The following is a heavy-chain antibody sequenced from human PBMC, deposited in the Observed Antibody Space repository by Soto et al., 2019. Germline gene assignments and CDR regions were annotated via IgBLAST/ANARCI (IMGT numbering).Heavy chain of an antibody. J-gene: IGHJ4*02. Sequence: EVQLLESGGGLVQPGGSLRLSCAASGFTFSSYAMTWVRQAPGKGLEWVSVITGGVGVTYYADSVKGRFTISRDNSKHTLYLPMNSLRAEDTAVYNCAKFQGETVNKWYFHYWGQGTLVTVSS. CDR1: GFTFSSYA. D-gene: IGHD3-16*01. V-gene: IGHV3-23*01. CDR2: ITGGVGVT. CDR3: AKFQGETVNKWYFHY.